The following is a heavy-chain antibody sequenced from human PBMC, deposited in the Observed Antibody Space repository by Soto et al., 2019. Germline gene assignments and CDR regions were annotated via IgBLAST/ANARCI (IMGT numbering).Heavy chain of an antibody. CDR3: ARDAISMVRGINNWFDP. Sequence: PGGSLRLSCAASGFTFSDYAMSWVRQAPGKGLEWVSAISGSAIATYYADSVKGRFTISRDNSKSTLYLQMNRLRADDTAVYYCARDAISMVRGINNWFDPWGQVXLVTVSS. D-gene: IGHD3-10*01. CDR1: GFTFSDYA. CDR2: ISGSAIAT. J-gene: IGHJ5*02. V-gene: IGHV3-23*01.